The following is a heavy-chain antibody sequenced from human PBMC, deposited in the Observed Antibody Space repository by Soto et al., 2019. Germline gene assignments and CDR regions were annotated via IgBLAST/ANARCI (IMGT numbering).Heavy chain of an antibody. V-gene: IGHV2-5*02. CDR3: AHIPPPHYDTAAFFDY. Sequence: QITLKESGPTLVKPTQTLTLTCTFSGFSLSTSGVGVGWIRQPPGKALEWLALIYWDDDKRYSPSVKSRLTITRDTSKSQVVLTMTNMDPVDTVTSYCAHIPPPHYDTAAFFDYWGQGTLVTVSS. J-gene: IGHJ4*02. D-gene: IGHD3-22*01. CDR1: GFSLSTSGVG. CDR2: IYWDDDK.